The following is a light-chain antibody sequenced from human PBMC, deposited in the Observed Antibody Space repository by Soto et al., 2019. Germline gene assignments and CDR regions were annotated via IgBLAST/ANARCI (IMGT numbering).Light chain of an antibody. V-gene: IGKV1-5*03. J-gene: IGKJ1*01. CDR2: TTS. CDR3: QEYNTPSRT. Sequence: IQMTQSPSTLSASVGDTVTITCRASESIYSWLAWYKQIPGKAPQLLIYTTSTLQGGVPSRFSGGGSGAEYPLTISSLQPDDFATYYCQEYNTPSRTFGQGTRVENK. CDR1: ESIYSW.